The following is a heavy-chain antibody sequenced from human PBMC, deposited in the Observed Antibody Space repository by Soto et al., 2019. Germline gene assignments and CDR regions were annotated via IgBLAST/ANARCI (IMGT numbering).Heavy chain of an antibody. CDR2: ISAYNGNT. D-gene: IGHD6-6*01. V-gene: IGHV1-18*01. Sequence: QVQLVQSGAEVKRPGASVKVSCKASGYTFTTYAINWVRQAPGQGLEWVGWISAYNGNTNYAQKFQGRITLTTDTTHNHAYIGLRSLRSDDPAGYYCWRGSVAGRPGWFDPWGQGTLVTVSS. CDR3: WRGSVAGRPGWFDP. CDR1: GYTFTTYA. J-gene: IGHJ5*02.